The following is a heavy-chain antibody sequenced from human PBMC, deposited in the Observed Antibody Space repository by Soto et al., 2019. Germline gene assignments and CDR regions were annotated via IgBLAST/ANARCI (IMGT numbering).Heavy chain of an antibody. Sequence: SDTLSLTCTVSGGSISSYYWSWIRQPPGKGLEWIGNINYSGSTKYSPSLKSRVTISVDTSKNQFSLKLSSVTAADTAVYYCARGRSQSDCSGGSCYSPLDYWGQGTLVTVSS. CDR2: INYSGST. CDR1: GGSISSYY. V-gene: IGHV4-59*12. J-gene: IGHJ4*02. D-gene: IGHD2-15*01. CDR3: ARGRSQSDCSGGSCYSPLDY.